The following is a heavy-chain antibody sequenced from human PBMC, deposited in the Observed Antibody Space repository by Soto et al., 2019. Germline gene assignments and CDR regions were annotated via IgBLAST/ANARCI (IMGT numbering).Heavy chain of an antibody. D-gene: IGHD3-3*01. Sequence: PGGSLRLSCAASGFTVSSNYMSWVRQAPGKGLEWVSVFYSGGTTYYADSVKGRFTISRDNSKNTLYLQMNSLRAEDTAVYYCARIPYDFWSGYSTHPFFDYWGQGTLVTVSS. CDR1: GFTVSSNY. V-gene: IGHV3-53*01. CDR2: FYSGGTT. CDR3: ARIPYDFWSGYSTHPFFDY. J-gene: IGHJ4*02.